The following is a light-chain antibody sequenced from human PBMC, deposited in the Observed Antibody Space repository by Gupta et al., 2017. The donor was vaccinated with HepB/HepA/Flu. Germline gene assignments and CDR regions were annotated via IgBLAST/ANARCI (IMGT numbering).Light chain of an antibody. Sequence: QSALTQPRSVSGSPGQSVTISCTGTSSDVGGYNYVSRYQQHPGKAPKLMIYDVSKRPSGVPDRFSGSKSGDTASLTIYGLQAEDEANYYCCSYAGSYSLVVFGGGTKLTVL. V-gene: IGLV2-11*01. J-gene: IGLJ2*01. CDR1: SSDVGGYNY. CDR3: CSYAGSYSLVV. CDR2: DVS.